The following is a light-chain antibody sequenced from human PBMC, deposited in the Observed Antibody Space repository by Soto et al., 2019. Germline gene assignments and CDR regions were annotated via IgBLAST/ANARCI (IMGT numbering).Light chain of an antibody. V-gene: IGKV1-5*03. CDR3: QQSDTNSAYT. CDR2: RAS. Sequence: DIPMTQSPSTVYAFVGDTVTITCRASQAITNWMAWYHQKPGKAPKLLIYRASTLERGVPSRVSGSGSGEAFTLTLIGLQSDYFGNYRCQQSDTNSAYTFGQGTRLAIK. CDR1: QAITNW. J-gene: IGKJ2*01.